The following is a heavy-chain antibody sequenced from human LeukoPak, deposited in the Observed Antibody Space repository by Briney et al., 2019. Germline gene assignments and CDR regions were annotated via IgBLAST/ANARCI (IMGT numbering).Heavy chain of an antibody. D-gene: IGHD3-10*01. J-gene: IGHJ6*02. CDR3: AREHGFLYYYYGMDV. CDR2: IYYSGST. V-gene: IGHV4-30-4*01. Sequence: SQTLSLTCTVSGGSISSGDYYLSWIRQPPGKGLEWLVYIYYSGSTYYNPSLKSRVTISVDTSKNQFSLKLSSVTAADTAVYYCAREHGFLYYYYGMDVWGQGTTVTVSS. CDR1: GGSISSGDYY.